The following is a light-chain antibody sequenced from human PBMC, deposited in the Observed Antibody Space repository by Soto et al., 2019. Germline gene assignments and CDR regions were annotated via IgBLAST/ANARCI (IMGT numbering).Light chain of an antibody. V-gene: IGKV1-5*03. CDR1: QSISLW. CDR3: QQYKSYSWT. J-gene: IGKJ1*01. CDR2: KAS. Sequence: DIQMTQSPSTLSASVGDRVTITCRASQSISLWLAWYQQKPGKAPKLLISKASILESGDPSRLSGSGSGTEFTLTISSLQPDDFGTYYCQQYKSYSWTFGQGTKVDIK.